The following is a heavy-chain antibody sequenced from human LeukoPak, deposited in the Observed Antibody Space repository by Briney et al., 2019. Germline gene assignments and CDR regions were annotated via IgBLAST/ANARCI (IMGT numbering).Heavy chain of an antibody. CDR1: GGSFSGYY. J-gene: IGHJ4*02. CDR2: INHSGST. CDR3: ARDQFFDY. Sequence: PSETLSLTCAVYGGSFSGYYWSWIRQPPGKGLEWIGEINHSGSTNYNPSLKSRVTISVDTSKNQFSLKLSSVTAADTAVYYCARDQFFDYWGQGTLVTVSS. V-gene: IGHV4-34*01.